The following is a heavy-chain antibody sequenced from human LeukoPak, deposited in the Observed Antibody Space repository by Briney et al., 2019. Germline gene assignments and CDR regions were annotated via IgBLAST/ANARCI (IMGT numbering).Heavy chain of an antibody. D-gene: IGHD3-10*01. Sequence: PSETLSLTCTVSGASISSGSYSWSWIRQPAGKGLEWIGRIYNSGSTNYNPSLKSRVTISVDTSKNQFSLKLSSVTAADTAVYYCARLDGVRGVIIRGIDYWGQGTLVTVSS. V-gene: IGHV4-61*02. CDR2: IYNSGST. CDR3: ARLDGVRGVIIRGIDY. CDR1: GASISSGSYS. J-gene: IGHJ4*02.